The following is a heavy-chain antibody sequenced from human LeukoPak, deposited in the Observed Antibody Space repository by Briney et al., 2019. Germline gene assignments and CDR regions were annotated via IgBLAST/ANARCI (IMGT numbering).Heavy chain of an antibody. CDR1: GGSFSGYY. J-gene: IGHJ5*02. D-gene: IGHD3-16*01. Sequence: SETLSLTCAVYGGSFSGYYWSWIRQPPGKGLEWIGEINHSGSTNYNPSLKSRVTISVDTSKNQSSLKLSSVTAADTAVYYCARFTPQGYGWGGYNRFDPWGQGTLVTVSS. CDR3: ARFTPQGYGWGGYNRFDP. V-gene: IGHV4-34*01. CDR2: INHSGST.